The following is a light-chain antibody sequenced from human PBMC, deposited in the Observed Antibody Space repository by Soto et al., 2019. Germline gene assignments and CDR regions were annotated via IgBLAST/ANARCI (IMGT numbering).Light chain of an antibody. CDR3: QQYNNWLNT. Sequence: EIVMTQSPATLSVSPGERATLSCRASQSVSSNLAWYQQKPGQAPRLLIYGASTRATGIPARFSGSGSGTEFTLTISSLQSEDFAVYYWQQYNNWLNTFGQGTKLEIK. V-gene: IGKV3-15*01. J-gene: IGKJ2*01. CDR2: GAS. CDR1: QSVSSN.